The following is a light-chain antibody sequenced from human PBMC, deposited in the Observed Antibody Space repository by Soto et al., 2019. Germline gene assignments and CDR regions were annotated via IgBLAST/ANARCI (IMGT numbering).Light chain of an antibody. CDR2: GAS. CDR1: QSVASN. Sequence: EIVMTQSPASLSVSPGDGATLSCWASQSVASNVAWYQQRPGQGPRLLIHGASTRAAGVPARFSGSGSGTDFTLTISSLQSEDFAVYYCQHYGSSPYTFGQGTKLEIK. J-gene: IGKJ2*01. CDR3: QHYGSSPYT. V-gene: IGKV3D-15*02.